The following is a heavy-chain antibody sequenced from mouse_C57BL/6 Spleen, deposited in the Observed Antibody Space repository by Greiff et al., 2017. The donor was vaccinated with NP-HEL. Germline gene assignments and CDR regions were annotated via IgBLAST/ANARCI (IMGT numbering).Heavy chain of an antibody. CDR3: ARVPSYYSNYVPFDY. CDR1: GYTFTSYW. J-gene: IGHJ2*01. V-gene: IGHV1-55*01. CDR2: IYPGSGST. Sequence: VQLQQPGAELVKPGASVKMSCKASGYTFTSYWITWVKQRPGQGLEWIGDIYPGSGSTNYNEKFKSKATLTVDTSSSTAYMQLSSLTSEDSAVYYCARVPSYYSNYVPFDYWGQGTTLTVSS. D-gene: IGHD2-5*01.